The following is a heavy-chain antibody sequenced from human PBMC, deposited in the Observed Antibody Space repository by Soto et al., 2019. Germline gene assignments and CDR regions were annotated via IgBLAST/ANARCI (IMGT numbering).Heavy chain of an antibody. CDR2: IIPILGIA. CDR3: AGSGPRTPFDY. Sequence: QVQLVQSGAEVKKPGSSVKVSCKASGGTFSSYTISWVRQAPGQGLEWMGRIIPILGIANYAQKFQGRVTKTANKSTSTAYMELSSLRSDDTAVYYRAGSGPRTPFDYWGQGTLVRVSS. V-gene: IGHV1-69*02. CDR1: GGTFSSYT. J-gene: IGHJ4*02.